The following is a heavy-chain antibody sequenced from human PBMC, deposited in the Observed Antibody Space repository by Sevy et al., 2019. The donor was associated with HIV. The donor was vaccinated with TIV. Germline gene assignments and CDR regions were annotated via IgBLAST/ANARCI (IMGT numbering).Heavy chain of an antibody. Sequence: GGSLRLSCAASGFTFSSYSMNWVRQAPGKGLEWVSSISSSSSYIYYADSVKGRFTISRDNAKNSLYLHMNSLRAEDTAVYYCATLGGSSSWYGDTYYFDYWGQGTLVTVSS. J-gene: IGHJ4*02. CDR2: ISSSSSYI. V-gene: IGHV3-21*01. CDR1: GFTFSSYS. CDR3: ATLGGSSSWYGDTYYFDY. D-gene: IGHD6-13*01.